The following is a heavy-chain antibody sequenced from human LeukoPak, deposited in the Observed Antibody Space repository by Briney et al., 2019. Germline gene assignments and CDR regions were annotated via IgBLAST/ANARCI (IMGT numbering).Heavy chain of an antibody. V-gene: IGHV3-48*01. CDR1: GFTFSSYS. CDR3: ARDLLSIVVVPAAIATGGD. J-gene: IGHJ4*02. D-gene: IGHD2-2*02. Sequence: GGSLRLSCAASGFTFSSYSMNWVRQAPGKGLEWVSYISSSSSTIYYADSVKGRFTISRDNAKNSLYLQMNSLRAEDTAVYHCARDLLSIVVVPAAIATGGDWGQGTLVTVSS. CDR2: ISSSSSTI.